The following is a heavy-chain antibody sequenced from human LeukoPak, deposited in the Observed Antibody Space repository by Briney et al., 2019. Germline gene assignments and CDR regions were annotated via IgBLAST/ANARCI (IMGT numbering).Heavy chain of an antibody. D-gene: IGHD1-26*01. CDR1: GGPITSHF. V-gene: IGHV4-59*11. Sequence: SETLSLTCTVSGGPITSHFWSWIRQPPGEGLEWVGNFYHAGNSNLNPSLKSRVTMSIDTSKNQFSLKLRSMTAADTAVYYCARDGPTSTAPFDYWGQGTLVTVSS. CDR2: FYHAGNS. CDR3: ARDGPTSTAPFDY. J-gene: IGHJ4*02.